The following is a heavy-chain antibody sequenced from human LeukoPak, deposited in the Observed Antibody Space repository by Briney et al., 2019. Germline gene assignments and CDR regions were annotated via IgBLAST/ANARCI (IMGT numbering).Heavy chain of an antibody. D-gene: IGHD6-19*01. J-gene: IGHJ4*02. CDR1: GFTFSSYA. V-gene: IGHV3-23*01. CDR2: ISGSGGST. Sequence: GGSLRLSCAASGFTFSSYAMSWVRQAPGKGLEWVSAISGSGGSTYYADSVKGRFTISRDNSKNTLYLQMNSLRAEDTAVYHCAKYYSSGRYFDYWGQGTLVTVSS. CDR3: AKYYSSGRYFDY.